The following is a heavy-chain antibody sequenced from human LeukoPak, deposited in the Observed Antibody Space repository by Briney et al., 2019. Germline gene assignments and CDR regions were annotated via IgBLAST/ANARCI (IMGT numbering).Heavy chain of an antibody. J-gene: IGHJ4*02. V-gene: IGHV3-30-3*01. Sequence: PGGSLRLSCAASGFTFSDHYMDWVRQAPGKGLEWVAVISYDGSNKYYADSVKGRFTISRDNSKNTLYLQMNSLRAEDTAVYYCARDWRWLQPWGVGYYWGQGTLVTVSS. CDR1: GFTFSDHY. D-gene: IGHD5-24*01. CDR3: ARDWRWLQPWGVGYY. CDR2: ISYDGSNK.